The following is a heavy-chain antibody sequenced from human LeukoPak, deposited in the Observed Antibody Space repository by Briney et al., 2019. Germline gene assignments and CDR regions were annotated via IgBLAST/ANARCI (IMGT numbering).Heavy chain of an antibody. CDR3: ARMLAVAGPSWFDP. CDR1: GFNFADFG. J-gene: IGHJ5*02. D-gene: IGHD6-19*01. Sequence: GGSLRLSCAASGFNFADFGMSWVRQVPGKGLEWVSTIYWNGRNTRYADSVQGRFTISRDDARNALYLEMNSLRAEDTALYHCARMLAVAGPSWFDPWGQGILVTVSS. V-gene: IGHV3-20*01. CDR2: IYWNGRNT.